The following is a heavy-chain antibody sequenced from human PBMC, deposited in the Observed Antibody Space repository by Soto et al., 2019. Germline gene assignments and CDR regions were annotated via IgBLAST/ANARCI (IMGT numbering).Heavy chain of an antibody. J-gene: IGHJ5*02. CDR3: AKLSCTSSTCYFPGWFDP. V-gene: IGHV4-31*03. CDR1: GDSISGGASF. CDR2: VYYSGSS. D-gene: IGHD2-2*01. Sequence: SETLSLTCTVSGDSISGGASFWSWIHQPPRKGLEWIANVYYSGSSYYNPSLKSRLTISVDTTKNQFSLQLKSMTAADTAVYYCAKLSCTSSTCYFPGWFDPWGQGTLVTVSS.